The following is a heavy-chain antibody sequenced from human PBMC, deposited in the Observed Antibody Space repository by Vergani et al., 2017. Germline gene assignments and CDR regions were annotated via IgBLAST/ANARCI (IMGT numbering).Heavy chain of an antibody. D-gene: IGHD3-22*01. CDR3: ARGVRQRLDSSGYYWALSAPDFDY. V-gene: IGHV4-38-2*02. CDR1: GYSISSGYY. CDR2: IYHSGST. J-gene: IGHJ4*02. Sequence: QVQLQESGPGLVKPSETLSLTCTVSGYSISSGYYWGWIRQPPRKGLEWIGSIYHSGSTYYNPSLKSRVTISVDPSKNQFSLKVSSVTAAETAVYYCARGVRQRLDSSGYYWALSAPDFDYWGQGTLVTVSS.